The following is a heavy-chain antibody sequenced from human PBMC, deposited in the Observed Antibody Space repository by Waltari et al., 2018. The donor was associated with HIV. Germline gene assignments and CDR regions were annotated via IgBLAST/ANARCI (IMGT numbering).Heavy chain of an antibody. CDR3: ATDFSGMVRAYSYYSLDV. Sequence: QFQLVQSGAEVKQPGAPAKASCKVSGYTLTKLSMPWVRQAPVRGLEWMRNFDPKDDKTIYAQKFQGRITMTEDTSSDTSYMELSSLTSGDTAVYYCATDFSGMVRAYSYYSLDVWGQGTTVTVSS. V-gene: IGHV1-24*01. CDR1: GYTLTKLS. J-gene: IGHJ6*02. CDR2: FDPKDDKT. D-gene: IGHD3-10*01.